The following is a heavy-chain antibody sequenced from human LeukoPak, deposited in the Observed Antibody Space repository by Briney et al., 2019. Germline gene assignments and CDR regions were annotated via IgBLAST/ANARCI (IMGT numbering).Heavy chain of an antibody. CDR3: ARETYGTNPYFDY. CDR2: ISYDGSNK. V-gene: IGHV3-30-3*01. Sequence: GGSLRLSCAASGFTFSSYAMHWVRQAPGKGLEWVAVISYDGSNKYYADSVKGRFTISRDNSKNTLYLQMNSLRAEDTAVYYCARETYGTNPYFDYWGQGTLVTVSS. J-gene: IGHJ4*02. D-gene: IGHD3-10*01. CDR1: GFTFSSYA.